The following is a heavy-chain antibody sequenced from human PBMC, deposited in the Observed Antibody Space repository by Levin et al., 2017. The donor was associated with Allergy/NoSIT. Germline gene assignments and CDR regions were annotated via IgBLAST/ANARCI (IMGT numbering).Heavy chain of an antibody. D-gene: IGHD2-2*01. CDR2: INHSGST. Sequence: SETLSLTCAVYGGSFSGYYWSWIRQPPGKGLEWIGEINHSGSTNYNPSLKSRVTISVDTSKNQFSLKLSSVTAADTAVYYCARAIPYCSSTSCYSGTTSWSHTFDYWGQGTLVTVSS. CDR1: GGSFSGYY. CDR3: ARAIPYCSSTSCYSGTTSWSHTFDY. J-gene: IGHJ4*02. V-gene: IGHV4-34*01.